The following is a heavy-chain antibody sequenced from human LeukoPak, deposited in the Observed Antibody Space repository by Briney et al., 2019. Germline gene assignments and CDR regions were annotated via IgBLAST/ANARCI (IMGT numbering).Heavy chain of an antibody. V-gene: IGHV3-23*01. CDR1: GFTFSSYA. D-gene: IGHD5-18*01. CDR2: ISGSGGST. J-gene: IGHJ4*02. CDR3: AKGGGYSYVYHFDY. Sequence: GGSLRLSCAASGFTFSSYAMSWVRQAPGKGLEWVSVISGSGGSTSYADSVKGRFTISRDNSKNTLYLQMNSLRAEDTAVYYCAKGGGYSYVYHFDYWGQGTLVTVSS.